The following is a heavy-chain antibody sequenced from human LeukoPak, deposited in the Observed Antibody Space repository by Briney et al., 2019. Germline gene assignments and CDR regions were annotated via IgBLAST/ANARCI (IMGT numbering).Heavy chain of an antibody. Sequence: PGGALRLSCAASGFTFSSYAMIWVRQAPGKGREWVSSLSGSGSNTYYADSVKSRFTISRDNSKNTLYLQMNSLRAEDTAVYYCAKLVFSITGYWGQGTLVTVSS. CDR3: AKLVFSITGY. CDR2: LSGSGSNT. CDR1: GFTFSSYA. D-gene: IGHD3-3*02. J-gene: IGHJ4*02. V-gene: IGHV3-23*01.